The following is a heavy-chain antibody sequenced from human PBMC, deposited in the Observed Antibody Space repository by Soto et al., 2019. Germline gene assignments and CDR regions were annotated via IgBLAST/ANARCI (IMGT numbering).Heavy chain of an antibody. Sequence: GGSLRLSCVVSGFNFGSYGMYWVRQAPGKRLEWVSSISAVSTYFYYGDSVKGRFTISRDNAKNSMFLQMDSLTVEDTAVYYCARVANIKVGGIKNYYFDSWGQGIPVTVSS. V-gene: IGHV3-21*01. CDR3: ARVANIKVGGIKNYYFDS. J-gene: IGHJ4*02. CDR2: ISAVSTYF. CDR1: GFNFGSYG. D-gene: IGHD3-10*01.